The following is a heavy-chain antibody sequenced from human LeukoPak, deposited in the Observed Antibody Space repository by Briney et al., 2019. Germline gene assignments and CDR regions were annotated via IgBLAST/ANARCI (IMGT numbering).Heavy chain of an antibody. J-gene: IGHJ3*02. CDR1: GFTFSSYE. Sequence: GGSLRLSCAASGFTFSSYEMNWVRQAPGKGLEWVSYISSSGSTIYYADSVKGRFTISRDNAKNSLYLQMNSLRAEDTAVYYCARARYGGDAFDIWGQGTMVTVSS. D-gene: IGHD4-23*01. CDR3: ARARYGGDAFDI. CDR2: ISSSGSTI. V-gene: IGHV3-48*03.